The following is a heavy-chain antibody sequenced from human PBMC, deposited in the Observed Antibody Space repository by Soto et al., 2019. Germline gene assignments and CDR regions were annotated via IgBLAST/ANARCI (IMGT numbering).Heavy chain of an antibody. D-gene: IGHD1-20*01. CDR2: IYSGGST. CDR1: GFTVSSNY. J-gene: IGHJ6*02. CDR3: ATRYNWNQCYYYYGMVV. V-gene: IGHV3-53*01. Sequence: PGGSLRLSCAASGFTVSSNYMSWVRQAPGKGLEWVSVIYSGGSTYYADSVKGRFTISRDNSKNTLYLQMNSLRAEDTAVYYCATRYNWNQCYYYYGMVVWGQGTTVTVSS.